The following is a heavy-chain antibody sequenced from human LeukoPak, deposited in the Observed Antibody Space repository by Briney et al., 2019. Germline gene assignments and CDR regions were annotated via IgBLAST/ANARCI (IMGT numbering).Heavy chain of an antibody. CDR3: ATGYGSGGYYNV. Sequence: GGSLRLSCAASGFTFSSYGMSWVRQAPGKGLEWVSAISGSGGSTYYADSVKGRFTISRDNSKNTLYLQMNSLRAEDTAVYYCATGYGSGGYYNVWGQGTLVTVSS. D-gene: IGHD3-10*01. J-gene: IGHJ4*02. CDR2: ISGSGGST. V-gene: IGHV3-23*01. CDR1: GFTFSSYG.